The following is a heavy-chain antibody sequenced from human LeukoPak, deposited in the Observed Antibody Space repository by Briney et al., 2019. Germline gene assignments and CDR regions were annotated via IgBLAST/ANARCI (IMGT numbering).Heavy chain of an antibody. Sequence: ASVKVSCKGSGYNFDRYGVNWVRQAPGQGLEWVGCISTYNGNTFYAQKFEGRVSMTTDTSTNTVYMDLRSLRSDDTAVYYCARDLEHCRNIICSNSAYWGQGTLVTVSS. V-gene: IGHV1-18*04. CDR3: ARDLEHCRNIICSNSAY. CDR1: GYNFDRYG. J-gene: IGHJ4*02. D-gene: IGHD2-2*01. CDR2: ISTYNGNT.